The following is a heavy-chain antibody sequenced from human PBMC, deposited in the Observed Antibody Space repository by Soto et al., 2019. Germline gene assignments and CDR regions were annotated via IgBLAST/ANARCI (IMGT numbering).Heavy chain of an antibody. Sequence: ASVKVSCKASGYTFTSYYMYWVRQAPGQGLEWMGIINPIVGSASYAQKFQGRVTMTTDTSTSTAYMELSSLRSEDTAVYYCARDALVGATGYYFDYWGQGTLVTVSS. CDR2: INPIVGSA. CDR3: ARDALVGATGYYFDY. D-gene: IGHD1-26*01. V-gene: IGHV1-46*01. J-gene: IGHJ4*02. CDR1: GYTFTSYY.